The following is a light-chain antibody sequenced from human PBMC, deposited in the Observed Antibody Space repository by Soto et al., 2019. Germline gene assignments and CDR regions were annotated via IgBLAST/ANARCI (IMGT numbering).Light chain of an antibody. CDR3: WSSAGGATYV. CDR2: EVN. CDR1: SSDVGSYNL. Sequence: QSVLTQPASVSGSPGQSITISCSGTSSDVGSYNLVSWYQHHPGTAPKLMIYEVNQRPSGVSNRFFGSKSGNTASLTISGLQAEDEADYYCWSSAGGATYVFGTGTKVTVL. V-gene: IGLV2-23*02. J-gene: IGLJ1*01.